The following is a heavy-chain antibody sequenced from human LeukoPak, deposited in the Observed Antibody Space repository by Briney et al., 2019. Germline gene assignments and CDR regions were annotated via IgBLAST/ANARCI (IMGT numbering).Heavy chain of an antibody. CDR1: GYTFTSYG. D-gene: IGHD4-11*01. CDR3: ARDYSSDYVFDY. V-gene: IGHV1-18*01. CDR2: VSAYNDNT. J-gene: IGHJ4*02. Sequence: ASVKVSCKASGYTFTSYGISWVRQAPGQGLEWVGWVSAYNDNTNYAQKLQGRVTMTSDTSTSTAYMELRSLTSDDTAVYYCARDYSSDYVFDYWGQGTLVTVSS.